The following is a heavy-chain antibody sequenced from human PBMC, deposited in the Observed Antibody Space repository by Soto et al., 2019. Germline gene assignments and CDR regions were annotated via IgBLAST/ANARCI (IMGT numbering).Heavy chain of an antibody. J-gene: IGHJ4*02. CDR2: ISSSGDSI. CDR1: GFTFSDYY. CDR3: ARDFTSWYDY. D-gene: IGHD6-13*01. V-gene: IGHV3-11*01. Sequence: GGSLRLSCAASGFTFSDYYMTWIRQAPGKGLEWLSYISSSGDSIYYADTVKGRFTISRDNAENSLYLEMNSLRADDTAVYYCARDFTSWYDYWGQGTLVTVSS.